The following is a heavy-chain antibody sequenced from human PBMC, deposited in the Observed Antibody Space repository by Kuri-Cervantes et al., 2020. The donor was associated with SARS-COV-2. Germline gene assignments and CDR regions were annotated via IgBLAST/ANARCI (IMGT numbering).Heavy chain of an antibody. CDR3: ARGGGGGYSSSWYSGSYYMDV. CDR2: INHSGST. J-gene: IGHJ6*03. D-gene: IGHD6-13*01. CDR1: GGSFSGYY. V-gene: IGHV4-34*01. Sequence: SQTLSHTCAVYGGSFSGYYWSWIRQPPGKGLEWIGEINHSGSTNYNPSLKSRVTISVDTSKNQFSLNLSSVTAADTAVYYCARGGGGGYSSSWYSGSYYMDVWGKGTTVTVSS.